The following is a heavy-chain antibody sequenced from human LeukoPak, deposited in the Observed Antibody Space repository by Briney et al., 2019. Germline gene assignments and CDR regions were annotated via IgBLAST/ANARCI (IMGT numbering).Heavy chain of an antibody. D-gene: IGHD3-22*01. J-gene: IGHJ4*02. CDR2: VSYDGNSK. CDR3: ARDLGESSSH. V-gene: IGHV3-30*04. Sequence: GRSLRLSCAASGFIFSSYAMHWVRQAPGKGLEWVAVVSYDGNSKYYADSVKGRFTISRDNSKNTLYLQVNSLTAEDTALYYSARDLGESSSHWGQGTLVTVSS. CDR1: GFIFSSYA.